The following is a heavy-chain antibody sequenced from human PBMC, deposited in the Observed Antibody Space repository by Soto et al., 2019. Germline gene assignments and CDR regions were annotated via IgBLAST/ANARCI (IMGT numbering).Heavy chain of an antibody. D-gene: IGHD2-2*01. Sequence: PGGSLRLSCAASGYTFSDHAMHWFRQSPGKGLEWVTVISADGTREFYADSVKGRFTISRDNAKNSLYLQMNSLRAEDTAVYYCARGPAPWGGGPAAINSYWYFDLWGRGTLVTVSS. V-gene: IGHV3-30-3*01. CDR2: ISADGTRE. CDR3: ARGPAPWGGGPAAINSYWYFDL. CDR1: GYTFSDHA. J-gene: IGHJ2*01.